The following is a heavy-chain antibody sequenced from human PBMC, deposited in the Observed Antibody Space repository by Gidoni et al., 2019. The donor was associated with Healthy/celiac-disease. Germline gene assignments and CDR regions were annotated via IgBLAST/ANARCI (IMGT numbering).Heavy chain of an antibody. V-gene: IGHV4-39*01. Sequence: QLQLQESGPGLVKPSETLSLTCTVSGGSISSSSYYWGWIRQPPGKGLEWIGSIYYSGSTYYNPSLKSRVTISVDTSKNQFSLKLSSVTAADTAVYYCARRGNTAMVFWFDPWGQGTLVTVSS. CDR3: ARRGNTAMVFWFDP. CDR2: IYYSGST. J-gene: IGHJ5*02. D-gene: IGHD5-18*01. CDR1: GGSISSSSYY.